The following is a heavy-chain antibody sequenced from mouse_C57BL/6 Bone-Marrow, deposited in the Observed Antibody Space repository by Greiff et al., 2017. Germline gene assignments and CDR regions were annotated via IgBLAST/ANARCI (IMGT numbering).Heavy chain of an antibody. J-gene: IGHJ3*01. D-gene: IGHD2-4*01. Sequence: VQLQQPGAELVRPGSSVKLSCKASGSTFTSYWMPWVQQRPIQGLEWIGNIDPSDSYTHSNQKFKDKATLTVDKSSSTAYMQLSSLTSEDSTVYYGARDLYDCEGFAYWGQGTLVTVSA. V-gene: IGHV1-52*01. CDR3: ARDLYDCEGFAY. CDR1: GSTFTSYW. CDR2: IDPSDSYT.